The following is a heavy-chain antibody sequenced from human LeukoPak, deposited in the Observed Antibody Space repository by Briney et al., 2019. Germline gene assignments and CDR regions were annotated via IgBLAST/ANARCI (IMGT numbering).Heavy chain of an antibody. CDR3: ARDLAYSRLDY. CDR1: GLTFSSSW. J-gene: IGHJ4*02. CDR2: INPDGNKK. D-gene: IGHD5-18*01. V-gene: IGHV3-7*01. Sequence: GGSLRLSCAVSGLTFSSSWMDWVRQAPGKGLEWVASINPDGNKKYSADSVKGRFTISRDNAENSLYLQMNSLRVEDTAFYYCARDLAYSRLDYWGQGMLVIVSS.